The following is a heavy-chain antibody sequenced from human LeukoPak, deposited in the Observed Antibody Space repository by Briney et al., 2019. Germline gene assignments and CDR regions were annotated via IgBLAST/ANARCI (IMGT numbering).Heavy chain of an antibody. CDR2: ISGSGGST. D-gene: IGHD1-26*01. CDR3: AKSGGGELDVLDY. Sequence: QPGGSLRLSCAASGFTFSSYGMHWVRQAPGKGLEWVSVISGSGGSTYYADSVKGRFNISRDNSKNTLYLQMNSLRAEDAAVYYCAKSGGGELDVLDYWGQGTLVTVSS. V-gene: IGHV3-23*01. J-gene: IGHJ4*02. CDR1: GFTFSSYG.